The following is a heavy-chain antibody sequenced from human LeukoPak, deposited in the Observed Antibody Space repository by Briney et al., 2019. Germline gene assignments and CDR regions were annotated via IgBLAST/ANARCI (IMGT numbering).Heavy chain of an antibody. V-gene: IGHV3-30*01. CDR1: GFTFSSYA. Sequence: PGGSPRLSCAASGFTFSSYAMHWVRQAPGKGLEWAAVISYDGSNKYYADSVKGRFTISRDNSKNTLYLQMNSLRAEDTAVYYCARDLARYYDFWSGYSWFDPWGQGTLVTVSS. J-gene: IGHJ5*02. CDR2: ISYDGSNK. D-gene: IGHD3-3*01. CDR3: ARDLARYYDFWSGYSWFDP.